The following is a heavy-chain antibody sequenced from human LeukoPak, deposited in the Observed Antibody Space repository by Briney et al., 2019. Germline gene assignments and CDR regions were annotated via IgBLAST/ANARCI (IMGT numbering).Heavy chain of an antibody. J-gene: IGHJ4*02. Sequence: SETLSLTCTVSGGSISSYYWSWIRQPPGKGLEWIGSVYHSGSSYYNPSLKSRVAISGDTSKNQFSPKLSSVTAADTAVYYCARGAEYYDSSGYSHYLDYWGQGTLVTVSS. CDR2: VYHSGSS. CDR3: ARGAEYYDSSGYSHYLDY. V-gene: IGHV4-38-2*02. D-gene: IGHD3-22*01. CDR1: GGSISSYY.